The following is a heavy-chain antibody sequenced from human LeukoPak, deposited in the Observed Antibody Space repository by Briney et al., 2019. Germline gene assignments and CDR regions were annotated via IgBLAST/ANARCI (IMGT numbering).Heavy chain of an antibody. CDR1: GASLTTHY. Sequence: PSETLSLTCTVSGASLTTHYWAWIRQPPGKGLEWIGFVTKTGNINYNASLKSRVTISADMSKNTFSPKLSSLTAADTAVYFCATRGAPSKFYYFDSWGQGTLVTVSS. D-gene: IGHD1-26*01. CDR3: ATRGAPSKFYYFDS. J-gene: IGHJ4*02. V-gene: IGHV4-59*08. CDR2: VTKTGNI.